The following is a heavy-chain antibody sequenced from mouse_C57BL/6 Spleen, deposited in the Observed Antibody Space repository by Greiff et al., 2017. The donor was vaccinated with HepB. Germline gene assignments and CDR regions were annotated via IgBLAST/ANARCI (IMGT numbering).Heavy chain of an antibody. CDR1: GFTFSSYA. Sequence: VQLVESGGGLVKPGGSLKLSCAASGFTFSSYAMSWVRQTPEKRLEWVATISDGGSYTYYPDNVKGRFTISRDNAKNNLYLQMSHLKSEDTAMYYCARVGNDYDGYYFDYWGQGTTLTVSS. J-gene: IGHJ2*01. V-gene: IGHV5-4*01. D-gene: IGHD2-4*01. CDR3: ARVGNDYDGYYFDY. CDR2: ISDGGSYT.